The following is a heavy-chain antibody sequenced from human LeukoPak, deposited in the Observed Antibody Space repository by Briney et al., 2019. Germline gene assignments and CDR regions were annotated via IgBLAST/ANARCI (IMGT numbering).Heavy chain of an antibody. CDR1: GFTFSSYA. V-gene: IGHV3-30*18. Sequence: PGRSLRLSCAASGFTFSSYAMHWVRQAPGKGLEWVAVVSYDGSEKYYADSVKGRFTISRDNSENKVYLQMNSLRPEDTAVYYCAKRGGPARGAMYLYYFDSWGQGTLVTVSS. CDR3: AKRGGPARGAMYLYYFDS. CDR2: VSYDGSEK. D-gene: IGHD2-15*01. J-gene: IGHJ4*02.